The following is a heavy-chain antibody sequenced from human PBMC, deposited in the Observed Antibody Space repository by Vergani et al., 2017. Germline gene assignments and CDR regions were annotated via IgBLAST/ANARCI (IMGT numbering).Heavy chain of an antibody. CDR2: ISYDGSNK. V-gene: IGHV3-30*03. CDR3: ARETPFNNAFDI. J-gene: IGHJ3*02. CDR1: GFTFSSYG. Sequence: QVQLVESGGGVVQPGRSLRLSCAASGFTFSSYGMHLVRQAPGKGQEWVAVISYDGSNKYYADSVKGRFTISSDNSKNTLYLQLNSLRAKDTAVYYCARETPFNNAFDIGGQGTMVTVSS.